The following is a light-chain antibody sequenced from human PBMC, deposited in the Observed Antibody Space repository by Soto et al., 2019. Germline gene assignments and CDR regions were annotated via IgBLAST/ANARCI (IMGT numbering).Light chain of an antibody. J-gene: IGLJ3*02. CDR3: SSYAASNNFYFV. CDR1: SSDVGGYNY. CDR2: EVT. Sequence: QSALTQPPSASGSPGQSVTISCTGTSSDVGGYNYVSWYQQYQGRAPKLMIYEVTKRPSGVPDRFSGSKSGNTASLTVSGLQAEDEADYYCSSYAASNNFYFVFGGGTKLTVL. V-gene: IGLV2-8*01.